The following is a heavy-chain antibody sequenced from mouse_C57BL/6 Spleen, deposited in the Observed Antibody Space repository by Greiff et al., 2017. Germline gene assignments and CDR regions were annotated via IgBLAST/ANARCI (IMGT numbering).Heavy chain of an antibody. V-gene: IGHV3-3*01. CDR1: GFSINSDCY. Sequence: DVQLQESGPSLVRPSQTLSLTCTVTGFSINSDCYWIWIRQFPGNKLEYIGYTFYSGITYYNPSLESRTYITRDTSKNQFSLKLSSVTTEDTATYYCARGENYGSSYGAMDYWGQGTSVTVSS. J-gene: IGHJ4*01. D-gene: IGHD1-1*01. CDR3: ARGENYGSSYGAMDY. CDR2: TFYSGIT.